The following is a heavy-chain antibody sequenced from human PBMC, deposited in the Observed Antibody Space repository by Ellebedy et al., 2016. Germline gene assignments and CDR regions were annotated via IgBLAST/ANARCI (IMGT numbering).Heavy chain of an antibody. Sequence: GGSLRLXXAASGFTFSSYGMHWVRQAPGKGLEWVAFIWYDGSNKYYGDSVKGRFTISRDNSKNTLYLQMNNLRAEDTAVYYCAKSTHRDGGGYYPDYGMDVWGQGTTVIVS. V-gene: IGHV3-30*02. CDR2: IWYDGSNK. D-gene: IGHD3-22*01. CDR1: GFTFSSYG. J-gene: IGHJ6*02. CDR3: AKSTHRDGGGYYPDYGMDV.